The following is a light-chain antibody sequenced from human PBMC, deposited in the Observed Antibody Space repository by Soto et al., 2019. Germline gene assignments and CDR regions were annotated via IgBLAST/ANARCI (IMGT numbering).Light chain of an antibody. J-gene: IGKJ1*01. V-gene: IGKV1-5*01. CDR3: QQFHSFSRT. CDR2: DAS. CDR1: QDISRW. Sequence: DIQMTQSPPTLPASAGDRVTITCRASQDISRWLAWYQQKPGKAPALLIYDASTWESGVPSRFSGSGSGTEFTLTISSLQPEDFATYYCQQFHSFSRTFGQGTKVDIK.